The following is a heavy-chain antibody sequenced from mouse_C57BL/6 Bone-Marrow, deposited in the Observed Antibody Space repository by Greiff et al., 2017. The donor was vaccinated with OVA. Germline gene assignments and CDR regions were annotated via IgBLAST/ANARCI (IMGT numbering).Heavy chain of an antibody. J-gene: IGHJ2*01. CDR3: ARHFYYYGSSYDFDY. V-gene: IGHV5-6*02. CDR2: ISSGGSYT. Sequence: EVMLVESGGDLVKPGGSLKLSCAASGFTFSSYGMSWVRQTPDKRLEWVATISSGGSYTYYPDSVKGRFTISRDNAKNTLYLQMSSLKSEDTAMYYCARHFYYYGSSYDFDYWGQGTTLTVSS. D-gene: IGHD1-1*01. CDR1: GFTFSSYG.